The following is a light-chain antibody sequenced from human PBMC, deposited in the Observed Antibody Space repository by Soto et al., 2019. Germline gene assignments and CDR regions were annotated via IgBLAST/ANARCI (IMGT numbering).Light chain of an antibody. J-gene: IGLJ1*01. V-gene: IGLV2-8*01. CDR2: EVS. CDR3: SSYAGNNIHYV. Sequence: QSALTQPPSASGSAGQSVTISCTRTSTDVGGYNYVSWYQQHPGKAPKLMIYEVSKRPSGVPDRFSGSKSGNTASLTVPGLQAEDEADYYCSSYAGNNIHYVFGTGTKVTVL. CDR1: STDVGGYNY.